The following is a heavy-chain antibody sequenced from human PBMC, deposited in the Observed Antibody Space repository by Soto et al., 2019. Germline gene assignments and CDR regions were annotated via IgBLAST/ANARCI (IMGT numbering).Heavy chain of an antibody. CDR3: ARDQLTNNLSVMVRANNGPPAY. V-gene: IGHV1-18*01. CDR1: GYTFTSYG. Sequence: ASVKVSCKASGYTFTSYGISWVRQAPGQGLEWMGWISAYNGNTNYAQKLQGRVTMTTDTSTSTAYMELRSLRSDDTAVYYCARDQLTNNLSVMVRANNGPPAYWGQGTLVTGSS. J-gene: IGHJ4*02. D-gene: IGHD3-10*01. CDR2: ISAYNGNT.